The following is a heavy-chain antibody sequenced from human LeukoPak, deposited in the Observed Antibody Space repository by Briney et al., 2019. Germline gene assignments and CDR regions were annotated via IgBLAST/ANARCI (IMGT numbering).Heavy chain of an antibody. CDR2: ISRSSSTI. V-gene: IGHV3-48*04. D-gene: IGHD3-3*01. CDR3: ARDLGAISLPAIADY. J-gene: IGHJ4*02. Sequence: GGSLRLSCAASGFTFSSYSMSWVRQAPGKGLEGVSYISRSSSTIYYADSVKGRFTISRDHAQNSLSLQMNSLRAEDTAVHYCARDLGAISLPAIADYWGQGTLVTVSS. CDR1: GFTFSSYS.